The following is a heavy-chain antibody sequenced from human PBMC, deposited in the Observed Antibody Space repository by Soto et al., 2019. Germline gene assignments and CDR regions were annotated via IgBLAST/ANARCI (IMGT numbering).Heavy chain of an antibody. D-gene: IGHD2-15*01. CDR2: ISSDGSKK. J-gene: IGHJ4*02. V-gene: IGHV3-30*03. CDR3: AMDLYGGSSRFDY. Sequence: QVQLVESGGGVVQPGRSLRRSCVASGFTFSNNGIHWVRQAPGKGLEWVAVISSDGSKKYYADSVKGRFTISRDNSKNTLYLQMNSLRAEDMAVYYCAMDLYGGSSRFDYWGQGTLVTVSS. CDR1: GFTFSNNG.